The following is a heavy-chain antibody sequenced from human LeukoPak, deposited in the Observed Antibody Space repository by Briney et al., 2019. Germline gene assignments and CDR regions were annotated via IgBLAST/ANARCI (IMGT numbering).Heavy chain of an antibody. J-gene: IGHJ4*02. CDR3: AKEMNSSGWYVVEY. CDR2: ISTSGDST. Sequence: PGGSLRLSCAASGFTFSTYAMSWVRQAPGKGLEWVSAISTSGDSTYYAVSVKGRFTISRDNSKNTLYLQMNSLRVEDSAVYYCAKEMNSSGWYVVEYWGQGTLVTVSS. CDR1: GFTFSTYA. D-gene: IGHD6-19*01. V-gene: IGHV3-23*01.